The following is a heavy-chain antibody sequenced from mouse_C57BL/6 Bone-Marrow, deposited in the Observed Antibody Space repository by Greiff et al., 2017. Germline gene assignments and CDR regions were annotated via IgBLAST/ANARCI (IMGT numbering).Heavy chain of an antibody. V-gene: IGHV1-18*01. CDR2: INPNNGGT. CDR3: ARARYCYFDY. D-gene: IGHD1-1*01. CDR1: GYTFTDYN. J-gene: IGHJ2*01. Sequence: EVQLQQSGPELVKPGASVKIPCKASGYTFTDYNMDWVKQSHGKSLEWIGDINPNNGGTSYNQKFKGKATLTVDKSSSTAYMELRSLTSEHTAVYYCARARYCYFDYWGQGTTLTVSS.